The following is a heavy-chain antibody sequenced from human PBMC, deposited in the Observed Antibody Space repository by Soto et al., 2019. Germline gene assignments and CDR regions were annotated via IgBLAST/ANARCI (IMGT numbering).Heavy chain of an antibody. CDR2: ISPFGGAT. Sequence: GASVKVSCKASGDSVSNDYLHWVRQAPGQGFEWLGLISPFGGATAYAQRFKGRVTVTMDKSSTTFYLEVSSLRSDDTAVYYCAKGRGGKTVANFGMDVWGQGVTVTAP. CDR3: AKGRGGKTVANFGMDV. CDR1: GDSVSNDY. V-gene: IGHV1-46*01. J-gene: IGHJ6*02. D-gene: IGHD3-16*01.